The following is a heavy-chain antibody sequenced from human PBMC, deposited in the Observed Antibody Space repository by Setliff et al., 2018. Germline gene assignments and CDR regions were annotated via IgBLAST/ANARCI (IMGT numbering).Heavy chain of an antibody. CDR2: IYYSGRT. CDR3: ARAYYYDSSEFDY. Sequence: SETLSLTCAVYGGSFSTYYWIWIRQPPGKGLEWIGYIYYSGRTYYNPSLKSRVTISVDTSKNQFSLKLSSVTAADTAVYYCARAYYYDSSEFDYWGQGTLVTVSS. D-gene: IGHD3-22*01. CDR1: GGSFSTYY. J-gene: IGHJ4*02. V-gene: IGHV4-59*06.